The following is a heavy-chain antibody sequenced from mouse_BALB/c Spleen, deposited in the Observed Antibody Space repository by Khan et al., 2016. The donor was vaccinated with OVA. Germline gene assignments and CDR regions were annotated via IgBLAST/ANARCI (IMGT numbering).Heavy chain of an antibody. Sequence: VQLQQSGPELVKPGASVKISCKTSGYTFPEYTVHWVKQSLGKSLDWIGVINPKNGGTAYNQKFKDKATLTVDKSSSTAYMEIRSLTSKDSALYYCTRDAGRYWGQGTSVTVAS. CDR1: GYTFPEYT. V-gene: IGHV1-18*01. D-gene: IGHD3-3*01. CDR3: TRDAGRY. J-gene: IGHJ4*01. CDR2: INPKNGGT.